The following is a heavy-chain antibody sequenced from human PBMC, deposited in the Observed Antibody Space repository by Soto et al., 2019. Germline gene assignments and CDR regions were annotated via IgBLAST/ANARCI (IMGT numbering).Heavy chain of an antibody. CDR1: GITFSSYG. CDR2: ISSSSSFT. V-gene: IGHV3-21*01. Sequence: NPGGSLRLSCAASGITFSSYGMSWVRQAPGQVLEWVSSISSSSSFTNYADSVKGLFTISRDNSKNTLYQQMNSLRAADTAVYYCARGNHLGELSSYPEIALYFDHWGQGTLVAVSS. CDR3: ARGNHLGELSSYPEIALYFDH. J-gene: IGHJ4*02. D-gene: IGHD3-16*02.